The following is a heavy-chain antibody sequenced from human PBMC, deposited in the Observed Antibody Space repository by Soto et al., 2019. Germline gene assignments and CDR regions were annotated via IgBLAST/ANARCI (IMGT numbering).Heavy chain of an antibody. CDR3: AREEYSSSSY. Sequence: SETLSLTCTVSGGSIRSYDWSWIRQPPGKGLERIGYIYYSGSTNYNPSLTSRSTISVATSKNQFSLKLSSVTAADTAVYYCAREEYSSSSYWGQGTLVTVSS. J-gene: IGHJ4*02. D-gene: IGHD6-6*01. V-gene: IGHV4-59*12. CDR1: GGSIRSYD. CDR2: IYYSGST.